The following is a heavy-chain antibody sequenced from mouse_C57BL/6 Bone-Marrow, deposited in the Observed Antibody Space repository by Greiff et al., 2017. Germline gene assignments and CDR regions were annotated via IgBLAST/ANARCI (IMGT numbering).Heavy chain of an antibody. CDR1: GYTFTSYW. J-gene: IGHJ1*03. CDR2: IYPSYSDT. CDR3: AGDYDGTGYFDV. Sequence: QVQLQQPGAELVRPGSSVKLSCKASGYTFTSYWMDWVKQRPGQGLEWIGNIYPSYSDTHYNQKFKDKATLTVDKSSSTAYMQLSSLTSEDSAVYYGAGDYDGTGYFDVWGTGTTVTVSS. D-gene: IGHD2-4*01. V-gene: IGHV1-61*01.